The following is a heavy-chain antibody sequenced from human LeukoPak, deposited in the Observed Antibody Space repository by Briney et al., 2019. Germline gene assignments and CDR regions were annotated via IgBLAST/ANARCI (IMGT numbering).Heavy chain of an antibody. Sequence: SETLSLTCTVSGGSISSYYWSWIRQPPGKGLEWIGYIYYSGSTNYNPSLKSRVTISVDTFKNQFSLKLSSVTAADTAVYYCARLYYYDSSGYGAFDIWGQGTMVTVSS. V-gene: IGHV4-59*01. CDR3: ARLYYYDSSGYGAFDI. J-gene: IGHJ3*02. D-gene: IGHD3-22*01. CDR2: IYYSGST. CDR1: GGSISSYY.